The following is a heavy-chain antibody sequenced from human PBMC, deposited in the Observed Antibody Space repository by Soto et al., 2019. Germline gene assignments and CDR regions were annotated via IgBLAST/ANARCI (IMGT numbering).Heavy chain of an antibody. CDR2: ISPDGSEE. D-gene: IGHD2-8*02. CDR1: GFTFSGYW. CDR3: TRDLNHDTGP. Sequence: EVPLVESGGGLVQPGGSLRLSCAASGFTFSGYWMTWVRQAPGKGLEGVANISPDGSEEYYVDSVKGRFTISRDNAMNSVYLQLNSLSGEDTALYYCTRDLNHDTGPWGQGTQVTVSS. J-gene: IGHJ5*02. V-gene: IGHV3-7*04.